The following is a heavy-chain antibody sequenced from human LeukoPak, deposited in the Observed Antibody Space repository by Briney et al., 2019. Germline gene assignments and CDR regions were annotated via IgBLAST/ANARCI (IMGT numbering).Heavy chain of an antibody. Sequence: GESLRLSCSASGFTFSSYGMHWVRQAPGKGLEWVAVIWYNGSNKYYADSVKGRFTISRDNSKNTLYLQMNSLRAEDTAVYYCARERYYYDSSGYFDYWGQGTLVTVSS. V-gene: IGHV3-33*08. D-gene: IGHD3-22*01. CDR2: IWYNGSNK. CDR3: ARERYYYDSSGYFDY. CDR1: GFTFSSYG. J-gene: IGHJ4*02.